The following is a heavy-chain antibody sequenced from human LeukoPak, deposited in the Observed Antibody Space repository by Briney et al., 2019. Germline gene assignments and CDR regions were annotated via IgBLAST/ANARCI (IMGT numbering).Heavy chain of an antibody. CDR1: GGSISGYY. CDR3: ARQGQAAYPV. V-gene: IGHV4-34*01. D-gene: IGHD2-21*01. Sequence: PSETLSLTCGVYGGSISGYYWSWIRQPPGKGLEWIGEINHSGSTNYNPSLETRVTISVDTSNNQFSLNLSSVTAADTAVYYCARQGQAAYPVWGKGTTVTISS. J-gene: IGHJ6*04. CDR2: INHSGST.